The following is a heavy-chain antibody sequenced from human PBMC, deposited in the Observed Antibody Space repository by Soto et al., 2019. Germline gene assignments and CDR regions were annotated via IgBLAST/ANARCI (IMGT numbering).Heavy chain of an antibody. D-gene: IGHD6-13*01. CDR2: SSAFNGHT. CDR3: ARGAAADPFDY. J-gene: IGHJ4*02. CDR1: GYTFSNYA. Sequence: ASVKVSCKASGYTFSNYAISWVRQAPGQGLEWMGWSSAFNGHTNYAQKFQGRVTMTTDTSTSTAYMELRSLTSDDTAVYYCARGAAADPFDYWGQGTLVTVSS. V-gene: IGHV1-18*01.